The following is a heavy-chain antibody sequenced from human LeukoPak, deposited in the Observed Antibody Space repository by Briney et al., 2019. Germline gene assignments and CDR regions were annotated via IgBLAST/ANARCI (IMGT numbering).Heavy chain of an antibody. Sequence: ASVKVSCKASGYTFTGYYMHWVRQAPGQGLGWMGWINPNSGGTNYAQKFQGRVTMTRDTSISTAYMELSRLRSDDTAVYYCARGDDSSGWLFDYWGQGTLVTVSS. CDR3: ARGDDSSGWLFDY. CDR1: GYTFTGYY. D-gene: IGHD6-19*01. CDR2: INPNSGGT. V-gene: IGHV1-2*02. J-gene: IGHJ4*02.